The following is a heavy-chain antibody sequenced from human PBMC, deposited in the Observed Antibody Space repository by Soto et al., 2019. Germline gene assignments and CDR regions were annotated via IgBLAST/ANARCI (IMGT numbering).Heavy chain of an antibody. CDR2: ISGSGGST. Sequence: GGSLRLSCAASGFTFSSYAMSWVRQAPGKGLEWVSAISGSGGSTYYADSVKGRFTISRDNSKNTLYPQMNSLRAEDTAVYYCAKGYYYDSSGYYFAFDIWGQGTMVTVSS. J-gene: IGHJ3*02. CDR3: AKGYYYDSSGYYFAFDI. D-gene: IGHD3-22*01. V-gene: IGHV3-23*01. CDR1: GFTFSSYA.